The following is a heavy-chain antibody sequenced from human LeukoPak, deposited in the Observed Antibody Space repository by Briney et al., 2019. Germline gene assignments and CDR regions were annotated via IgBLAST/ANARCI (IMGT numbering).Heavy chain of an antibody. CDR2: INSDGSEG. CDR1: GLTVSNHW. CDR3: ARAGGVHTYGNYFDY. D-gene: IGHD3-10*01. Sequence: PGGSLRLSCVASGLTVSNHWMSWVRQAPGKGLEWVASINSDGSEGYYADVVKGRFSISRDNAKNSLFLQMNGLRAEDTAVYYCARAGGVHTYGNYFDYWGQGTLVTVSS. V-gene: IGHV3-7*01. J-gene: IGHJ4*02.